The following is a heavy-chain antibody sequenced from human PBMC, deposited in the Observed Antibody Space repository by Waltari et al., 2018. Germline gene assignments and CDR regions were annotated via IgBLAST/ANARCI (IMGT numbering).Heavy chain of an antibody. CDR2: IIPIFGTA. J-gene: IGHJ4*02. Sequence: QVQLVQSGAEVKKPGSSVKVSCKASGGTFSSYAIGWVRPGPGQGLEWTGRIIPIFGTANYAQKFQGRVTITADESTSTAYMELSSLRSEDTAVYYCARELGDGYNLYYFDYWGQGTLVTVSS. D-gene: IGHD5-12*01. V-gene: IGHV1-69*15. CDR3: ARELGDGYNLYYFDY. CDR1: GGTFSSYA.